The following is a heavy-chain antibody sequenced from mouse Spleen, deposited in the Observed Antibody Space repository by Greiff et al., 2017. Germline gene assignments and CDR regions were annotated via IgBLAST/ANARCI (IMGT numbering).Heavy chain of an antibody. J-gene: IGHJ3*01. CDR1: GFAFSSYD. Sequence: EVQGVESGGGLVKPGGSLKLSCAASGFAFSSYDMSWVRQTPEKRLEWVATISSGGSYTYYPDSVKGRFTISRDNARNTLYLQMSSLRSEDTALYYCARPLTGTGPWFAYWGQGTLVTVSA. CDR3: ARPLTGTGPWFAY. D-gene: IGHD4-1*01. CDR2: ISSGGSYT. V-gene: IGHV5-9*02.